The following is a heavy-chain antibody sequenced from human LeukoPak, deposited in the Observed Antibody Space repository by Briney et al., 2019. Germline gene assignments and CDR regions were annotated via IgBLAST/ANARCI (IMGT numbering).Heavy chain of an antibody. CDR2: IYYSGST. CDR3: ARHGRGSWQQRDFDY. Sequence: KPSETLSLTCTVSGGSISSSSYYWGWIRQPPGKGLEWIGSIYYSGSTYYNPSLKSRVTISVDTSKNQFSLKLSSVTAADTAVYYCARHGRGSWQQRDFDYWGQGTLVTVSS. CDR1: GGSISSSSYY. V-gene: IGHV4-39*01. D-gene: IGHD6-13*01. J-gene: IGHJ4*02.